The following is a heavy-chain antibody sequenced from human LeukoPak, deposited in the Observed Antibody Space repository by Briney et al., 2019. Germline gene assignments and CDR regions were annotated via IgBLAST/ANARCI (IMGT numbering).Heavy chain of an antibody. CDR3: VKISVGASFDY. J-gene: IGHJ4*02. CDR1: GFTFSRYT. D-gene: IGHD1-26*01. CDR2: ISTNGCTT. Sequence: PGGSLRLSCSASGFTFSRYTMQWVRQARGEGGEFFSVISTNGCTTSFADSFNVTFTISRDNSKHTLYLQMSSLRAEYSSVYYFVKISVGASFDYWGQGTLVTVSS. V-gene: IGHV3-64D*09.